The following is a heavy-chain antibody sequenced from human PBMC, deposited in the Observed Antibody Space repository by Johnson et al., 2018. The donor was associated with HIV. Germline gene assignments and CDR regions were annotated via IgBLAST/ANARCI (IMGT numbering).Heavy chain of an antibody. CDR2: MSYDGSNK. V-gene: IGHV3-33*05. CDR3: ATHYYDSINAFDI. Sequence: QVQLVESGGGLVKPGGSLRLSCAASGFTFRSYGMHWVRQAPGKGLEWVAVMSYDGSNKYYADSVKGRFTISRDSSKNTLYLQMNSLRAEDTALYYCATHYYDSINAFDIWGQGTMVTVSS. CDR1: GFTFRSYG. J-gene: IGHJ3*02. D-gene: IGHD3-22*01.